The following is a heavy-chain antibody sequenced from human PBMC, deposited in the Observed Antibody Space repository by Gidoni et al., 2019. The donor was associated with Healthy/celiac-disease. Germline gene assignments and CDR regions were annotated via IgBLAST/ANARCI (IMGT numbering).Heavy chain of an antibody. J-gene: IGHJ6*02. V-gene: IGHV3-7*01. D-gene: IGHD3-3*01. Sequence: EVQLVESGGGVVQPGGCLRLACAAAGVTLSSYGMSWVRQAPGKGLEWVANIKQDGSENYYVDSVQGRFTISRDNAKNSLYLQMNSLRAEDTAVYYCARDRVVTLPYYYYGMDVWGQGTTVTVSS. CDR1: GVTLSSYG. CDR2: IKQDGSEN. CDR3: ARDRVVTLPYYYYGMDV.